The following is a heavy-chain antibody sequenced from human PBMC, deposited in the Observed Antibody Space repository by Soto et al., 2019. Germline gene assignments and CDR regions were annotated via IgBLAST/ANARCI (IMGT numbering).Heavy chain of an antibody. D-gene: IGHD2-2*01. Sequence: PGGSLRLSCAASGFTFSSYAMSWVRQAPGKGLEWVSAISGSGGSTYYADSVKGRFTISRDNSKNTLYLQMNSLRAEDTAVYYCANLDCSSTSCYGPGGDYWGQGTLVTVSS. CDR2: ISGSGGST. J-gene: IGHJ4*02. V-gene: IGHV3-23*01. CDR1: GFTFSSYA. CDR3: ANLDCSSTSCYGPGGDY.